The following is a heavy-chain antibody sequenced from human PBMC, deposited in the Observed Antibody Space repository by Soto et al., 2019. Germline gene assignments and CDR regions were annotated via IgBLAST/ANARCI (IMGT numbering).Heavy chain of an antibody. CDR1: GFTFDDYA. CDR3: AVGYCSSTSCWFDP. D-gene: IGHD2-2*01. J-gene: IGHJ5*02. CDR2: ISWNSGSI. V-gene: IGHV3-9*01. Sequence: GGSLRLSCAASGFTFDDYAMHWVRQAPGKGLEWVSGISWNSGSIGYADSVKGRSTISRDNAKNSLYLQMNSLRAEDTALYYCAVGYCSSTSCWFDPWGQGTLVTVS.